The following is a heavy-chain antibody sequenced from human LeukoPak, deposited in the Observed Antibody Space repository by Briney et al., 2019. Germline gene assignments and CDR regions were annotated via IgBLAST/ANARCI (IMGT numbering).Heavy chain of an antibody. CDR1: GFAFSTYS. Sequence: PGGSLRLSCAASGFAFSTYSVNWVRQAPGKGLEWVSSIGTSSSYKYYADSVKGRFTISRDNAKNSLYLQMNSLRAEDTAVYYCARDRRIAAADVFGMDVWGQGTTVTVSS. CDR3: ARDRRIAAADVFGMDV. CDR2: IGTSSSYK. D-gene: IGHD6-13*01. J-gene: IGHJ6*02. V-gene: IGHV3-21*01.